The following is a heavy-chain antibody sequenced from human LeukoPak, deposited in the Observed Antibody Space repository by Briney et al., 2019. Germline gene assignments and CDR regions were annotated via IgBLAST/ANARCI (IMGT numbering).Heavy chain of an antibody. Sequence: SETLSLTCTVSGGSISSSSYYWGWIRQPPGKGLEWIGSIYYSGSTYYNPSLKSRVTISVDTSKNQFSLKLSSVTAADTAVYYCARGSEIAARLSSLDYWGQGTLVTVSS. CDR2: IYYSGST. CDR3: ARGSEIAARLSSLDY. J-gene: IGHJ4*02. D-gene: IGHD6-6*01. V-gene: IGHV4-39*01. CDR1: GGSISSSSYY.